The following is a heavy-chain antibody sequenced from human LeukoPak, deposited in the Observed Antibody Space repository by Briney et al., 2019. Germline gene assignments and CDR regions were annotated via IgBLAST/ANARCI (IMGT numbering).Heavy chain of an antibody. CDR3: AKAEREGGSPFGFDI. V-gene: IGHV3-30*18. CDR2: TSYDGSKI. J-gene: IGHJ3*02. Sequence: GGSQRLSCAASGFTFSSYGIHWVRQAPGKGLEWVAVTSYDGSKIHYIDSVRGRFTIPRDNSKNTVYLQMNSLRAEDTAVYYCAKAEREGGSPFGFDIWGQGTMVTVSS. CDR1: GFTFSSYG. D-gene: IGHD1-26*01.